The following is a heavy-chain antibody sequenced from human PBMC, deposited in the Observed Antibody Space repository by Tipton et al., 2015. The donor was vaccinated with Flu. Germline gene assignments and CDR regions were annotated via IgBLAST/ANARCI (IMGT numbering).Heavy chain of an antibody. CDR1: GFTFSGYW. V-gene: IGHV3-7*01. Sequence: SLRLSCAASGFTFSGYWMSWVRQAPGKGLEWVANIKQDGSEKYYVDSVKGRFTISRDNAKNSLYLQMNSLRAEDTAVYYCARDYTVGAPDYWGQGTLVTVSS. CDR3: ARDYTVGAPDY. J-gene: IGHJ4*02. D-gene: IGHD1-26*01. CDR2: IKQDGSEK.